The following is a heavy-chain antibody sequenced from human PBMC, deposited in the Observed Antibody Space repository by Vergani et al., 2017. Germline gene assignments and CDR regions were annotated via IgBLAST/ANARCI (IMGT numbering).Heavy chain of an antibody. CDR1: GFTFSSYA. J-gene: IGHJ6*02. D-gene: IGHD6-19*01. CDR3: AKLAVAYYYGMDV. Sequence: EVQLLESGGGLVQPGGSLRLSCAASGFTFSSYAMSWVRQAPGKGREWVSAISGSGGSTYYADSGKGRFTIARDNSKNTLYLQMNSLRAEATAVYYCAKLAVAYYYGMDVWGQGTTVTVSS. CDR2: ISGSGGST. V-gene: IGHV3-23*01.